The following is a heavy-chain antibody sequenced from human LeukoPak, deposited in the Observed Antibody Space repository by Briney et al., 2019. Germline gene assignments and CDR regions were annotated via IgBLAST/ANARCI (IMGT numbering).Heavy chain of an antibody. CDR1: GYTFDTYG. J-gene: IGHJ6*02. Sequence: ASVKVSCKASGYTFDTYGISWVRQAPGQGLEWMGWISCYTGNTNHAQKFQDGVTMTMDTSTTTVYMELRSLRSDDTAVYYCARDTRDYGMDVWGQGTTVIVSS. V-gene: IGHV1-18*01. D-gene: IGHD2-15*01. CDR2: ISCYTGNT. CDR3: ARDTRDYGMDV.